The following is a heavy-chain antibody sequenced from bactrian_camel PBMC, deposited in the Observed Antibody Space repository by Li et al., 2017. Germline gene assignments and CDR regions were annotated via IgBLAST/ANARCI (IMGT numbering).Heavy chain of an antibody. J-gene: IGHJ4*01. CDR3: AADFYNMQLARHYNN. V-gene: IGHV3S1*01. CDR2: IMILGSTT. D-gene: IGHD2*01. Sequence: HVQLVESGGGSVQAGGSLRLSCAVSGYTYDNYIIGWFRQAPGKEREGVAAIMILGSTTYYADSVKGQGTISQDNAKNMVYLQVDSLKAEDTAMYYCAADFYNMQLARHYNNWGQGTQVTVS. CDR1: GYTYDNYI.